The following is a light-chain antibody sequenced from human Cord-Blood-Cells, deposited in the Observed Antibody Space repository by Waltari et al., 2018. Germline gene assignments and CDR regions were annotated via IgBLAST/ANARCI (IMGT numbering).Light chain of an antibody. Sequence: QSALTQPASVSGSPGQSITISCTGTSSDVGGYNYVSWYQQHPGKAPKLMIYDVSNRPSGVSKRFAGSKSGNTASLTISGLQAEAEADYYCSSYTSSSTNVVFGGGTKLTVL. CDR1: SSDVGGYNY. CDR3: SSYTSSSTNVV. V-gene: IGLV2-14*01. J-gene: IGLJ2*01. CDR2: DVS.